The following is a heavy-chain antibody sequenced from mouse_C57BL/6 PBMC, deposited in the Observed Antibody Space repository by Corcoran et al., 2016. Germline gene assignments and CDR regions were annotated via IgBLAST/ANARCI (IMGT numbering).Heavy chain of an antibody. V-gene: IGHV14-1*01. CDR1: GFNIKDYY. Sequence: EVQLQQSGGELVRPGASVKLSCTASGFNIKDYYMHWVKQRPEQGQEWIGRIDPEDGDTEYAPKFQGKATITADTSSNTAYLQLSSLTSEDTAVYYCTLYGSSRDYWGQGTTLTVSS. D-gene: IGHD1-1*01. CDR2: IDPEDGDT. J-gene: IGHJ2*01. CDR3: TLYGSSRDY.